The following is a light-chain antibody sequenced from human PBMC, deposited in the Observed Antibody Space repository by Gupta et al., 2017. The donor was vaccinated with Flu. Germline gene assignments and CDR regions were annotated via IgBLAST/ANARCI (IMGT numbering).Light chain of an antibody. CDR3: HQYNNWKT. J-gene: IGKJ2*01. Sequence: EIVMTQSPATLSVSPGERATLSCRASQSVSNNLAWYQQKPGQAPRLLIHGASTRATGVPARFSGSGSGTDFTLTISSLQSEDLAVYYCHQYNNWKTFGQGTKLEIK. V-gene: IGKV3-15*01. CDR2: GAS. CDR1: QSVSNN.